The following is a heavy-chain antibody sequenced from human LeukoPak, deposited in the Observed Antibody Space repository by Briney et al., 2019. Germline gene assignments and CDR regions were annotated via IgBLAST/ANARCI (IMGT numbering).Heavy chain of an antibody. CDR2: IYMSGST. CDR1: GGSISSGSYY. V-gene: IGHV4-61*02. J-gene: IGHJ6*03. CDR3: TRGSIAYYYMDV. Sequence: SQTLSLTCTVSGGSISSGSYYWSWIRQPAGKGLEWIGRIYMSGSTNYNPSLKSRVTISVDTSKNQFSLKLSSVTAADTAVYYCTRGSIAYYYMDVWGKGTTVTISS. D-gene: IGHD3-22*01.